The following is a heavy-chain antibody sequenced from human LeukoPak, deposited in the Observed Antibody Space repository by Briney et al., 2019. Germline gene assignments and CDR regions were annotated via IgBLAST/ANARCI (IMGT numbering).Heavy chain of an antibody. Sequence: PGGSLRLSCVASGFTFSNGWMSWVRQAPGKGLEWVSDITNSGSYTNYAGSVKGRSTISRDNAKNSLYPQMNSLRVEDTAVFFCARSRGSYFDYWGQGTLVIVSS. J-gene: IGHJ4*02. CDR2: ITNSGSYT. CDR3: ARSRGSYFDY. CDR1: GFTFSNGW. V-gene: IGHV3-11*03. D-gene: IGHD1-26*01.